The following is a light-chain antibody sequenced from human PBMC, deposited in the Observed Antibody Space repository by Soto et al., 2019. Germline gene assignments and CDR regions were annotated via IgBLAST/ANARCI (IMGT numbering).Light chain of an antibody. Sequence: QSVLTQPPSASGTPGQRVTISCSGSSSNIGSNYVYWYQQLPGTAPKLLIYRNNQRPSGVPDRFSGSKSGNTASLTVSGLQAEDEADYYCGSYAASNNLVFGGGTKLTVL. V-gene: IGLV1-47*01. J-gene: IGLJ2*01. CDR2: RNN. CDR1: SSNIGSNY. CDR3: GSYAASNNLV.